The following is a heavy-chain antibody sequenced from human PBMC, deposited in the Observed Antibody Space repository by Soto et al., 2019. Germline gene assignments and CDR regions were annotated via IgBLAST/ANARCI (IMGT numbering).Heavy chain of an antibody. V-gene: IGHV4-61*08. CDR3: ARGFSSVSMDA. CDR1: GDAVSSGGYY. Sequence: ETLSLTCTVSGDAVSSGGYYCIWIRQRPGKGLELIGYIYSSGSANYNPSLKSRVTISRDTSKNQISLKVASVTAADTAGYYCARGFSSVSMDAWGQGTTVTVSS. D-gene: IGHD6-19*01. J-gene: IGHJ6*02. CDR2: IYSSGSA.